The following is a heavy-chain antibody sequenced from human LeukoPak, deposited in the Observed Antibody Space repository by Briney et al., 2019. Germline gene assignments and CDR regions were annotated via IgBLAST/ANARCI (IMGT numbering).Heavy chain of an antibody. J-gene: IGHJ4*02. CDR3: ARARGLWFGSGKAFDY. D-gene: IGHD3-10*01. Sequence: SETLSLTCTVSGGSISSYYWSWIRQPPGKGLEWIGYIYTSGSTNYNPSLKSRVTISVDTSKNQFSLKLSSVTAADTAVYYCARARGLWFGSGKAFDYWGQGTLVTVSS. V-gene: IGHV4-4*09. CDR2: IYTSGST. CDR1: GGSISSYY.